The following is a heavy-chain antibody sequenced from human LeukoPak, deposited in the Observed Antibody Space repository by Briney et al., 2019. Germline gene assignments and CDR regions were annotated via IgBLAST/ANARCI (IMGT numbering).Heavy chain of an antibody. CDR3: ARSPPIYYDSSDYYYYYGMDV. CDR1: GGSFSGYY. D-gene: IGHD3-22*01. CDR2: IYYSGST. V-gene: IGHV4-59*01. Sequence: SETLSLTCAVYGGSFSGYYWSWIRQPPGKGLEWIGYIYYSGSTNYNPSLKSRVTISVDTSKNQFSLKLSSVTAADTAVYYCARSPPIYYDSSDYYYYYGMDVWGQGTTVTVSS. J-gene: IGHJ6*02.